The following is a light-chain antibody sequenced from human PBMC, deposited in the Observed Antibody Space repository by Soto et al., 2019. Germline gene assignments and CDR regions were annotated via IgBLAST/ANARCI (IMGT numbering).Light chain of an antibody. Sequence: EVVLTQSPGTLSLSPGERATLSCRASQSVSSSYLSWYQQKPGPAPRLLLYAASSRATGIPDRFSGSGSGTDFTLTISRLEPEDFAVYFCHHYETFGQGTKVEVK. CDR2: AAS. CDR3: HHYET. J-gene: IGKJ1*01. V-gene: IGKV3-20*01. CDR1: QSVSSSY.